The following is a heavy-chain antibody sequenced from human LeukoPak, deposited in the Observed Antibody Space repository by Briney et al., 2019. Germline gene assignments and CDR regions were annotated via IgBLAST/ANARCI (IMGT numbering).Heavy chain of an antibody. Sequence: SETLSLTCAVSGGSISSGGYSWSWIRQPPGKGLEWIGYIYHSGSAYYNPSLKSRVTISVDRSKNQFSLKLSSVTAADTAVYYCARGGDTAMVAFDYWGQGTLVTVSS. V-gene: IGHV4-30-2*01. CDR3: ARGGDTAMVAFDY. D-gene: IGHD5-18*01. CDR1: GGSISSGGYS. CDR2: IYHSGSA. J-gene: IGHJ4*02.